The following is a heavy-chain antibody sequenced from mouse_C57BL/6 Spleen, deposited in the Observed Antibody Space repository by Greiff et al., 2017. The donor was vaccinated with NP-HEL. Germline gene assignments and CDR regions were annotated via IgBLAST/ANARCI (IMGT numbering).Heavy chain of an antibody. J-gene: IGHJ2*01. D-gene: IGHD3-2*02. CDR2: IRNKANNPAT. V-gene: IGHV6-6*01. CDR3: TGSSGYGYYFDY. CDR1: GFTFSDDW. Sequence: EVKLMESGGGLVQPGGSMKLSCDASGFTFSDDWMDWVRQSPGKGLEWVAEIRNKANNPATYYDVSVKGRFTISRDDSKSSVYLQMNSLRAEDTGIYDCTGSSGYGYYFDYWGQGTTLTVSS.